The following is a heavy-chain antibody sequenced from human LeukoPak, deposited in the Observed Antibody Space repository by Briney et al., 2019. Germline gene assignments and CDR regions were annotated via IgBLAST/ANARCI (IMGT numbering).Heavy chain of an antibody. CDR3: ARDAPHYYDSSGYRPGDP. J-gene: IGHJ5*02. D-gene: IGHD3-22*01. Sequence: GRSLRLSCAASGFTFSNYGMHWVRQAPGKGLEWVSVVSGDGSGTYYADSVKGRFTISRDNSKNTLYLQMNSLRSEDTAVYYCARDAPHYYDSSGYRPGDPWGQGTLVTVSS. CDR2: VSGDGSGT. V-gene: IGHV3-NL1*01. CDR1: GFTFSNYG.